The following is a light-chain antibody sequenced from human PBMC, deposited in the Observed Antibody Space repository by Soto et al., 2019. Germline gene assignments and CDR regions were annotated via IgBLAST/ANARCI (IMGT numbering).Light chain of an antibody. J-gene: IGLJ2*01. V-gene: IGLV1-51*02. Sequence: QSVLTQPPSVPAAPGQKVTIACSGSSSNIGNNYVSWYQQLPGTAPKLLMYENNKRPSGIPDRFSGSKSGTSATLGITGLQTGDEADYYCGTWDNSLSVVVFGGGTKVTVL. CDR2: ENN. CDR1: SSNIGNNY. CDR3: GTWDNSLSVVV.